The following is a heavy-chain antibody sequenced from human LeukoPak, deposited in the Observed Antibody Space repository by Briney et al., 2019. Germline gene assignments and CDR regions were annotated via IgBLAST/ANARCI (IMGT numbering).Heavy chain of an antibody. CDR2: INSDGSST. CDR1: GFTFSSYW. J-gene: IGHJ3*01. V-gene: IGHV3-74*01. D-gene: IGHD3-3*01. Sequence: GGSLRLSCAASGFTFSSYWMHWVRQALGKGLVWVSRINSDGSSTSYADSVKGRFTISRDNAKNTLYLQMNSLRAEDTAVYYCARDRGEIYYDFWSGYPIRWGQGTMVTVSS. CDR3: ARDRGEIYYDFWSGYPIR.